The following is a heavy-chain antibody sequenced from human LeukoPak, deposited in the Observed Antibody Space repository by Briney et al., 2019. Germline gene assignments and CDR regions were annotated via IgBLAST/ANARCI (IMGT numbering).Heavy chain of an antibody. CDR2: ISPSGSNI. CDR1: GFTFSSYG. CDR3: AELGITMIGGV. Sequence: GGSLRLSCAASGFTFSSYGMSWVRQAPGKGLEWVSYISPSGSNIKYADSVKGRFTISRDNAKNSLYLQMNSLRAEDTAVYYCAELGITMIGGVWGKGTTVTISS. J-gene: IGHJ6*04. V-gene: IGHV3-48*04. D-gene: IGHD3-10*02.